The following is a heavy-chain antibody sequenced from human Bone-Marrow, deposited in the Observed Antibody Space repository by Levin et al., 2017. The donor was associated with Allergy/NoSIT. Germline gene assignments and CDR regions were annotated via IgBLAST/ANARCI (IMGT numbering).Heavy chain of an antibody. CDR3: TLQYYDFWSGYYRQYTELDY. Sequence: GGSLRLSCAASGFTFSNAWMSWVRQAPGKGLEWVGRIKSKTDGGTTDYAAPVKGRFTISRDDSKNTLYLQMNSLKTEDTAVYYCTLQYYDFWSGYYRQYTELDYWGQGTLVTVSS. CDR2: IKSKTDGGTT. V-gene: IGHV3-15*01. CDR1: GFTFSNAW. D-gene: IGHD3-3*01. J-gene: IGHJ4*02.